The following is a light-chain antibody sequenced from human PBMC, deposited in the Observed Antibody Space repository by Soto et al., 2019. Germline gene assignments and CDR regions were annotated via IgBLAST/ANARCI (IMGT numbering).Light chain of an antibody. Sequence: DLQMTQSPSSLSASVGDRVTITCRASENIPGYLSWYQQKRGKAPKLLIYAASKLQSGVPSRFSGSGSGTDFTLTITSVQTEDFATYYCQQSFNVPRTFGQGTKVEIK. V-gene: IGKV1-39*01. J-gene: IGKJ1*01. CDR2: AAS. CDR1: ENIPGY. CDR3: QQSFNVPRT.